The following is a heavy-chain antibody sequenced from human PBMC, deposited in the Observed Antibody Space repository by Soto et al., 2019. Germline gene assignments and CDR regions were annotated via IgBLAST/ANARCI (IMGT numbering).Heavy chain of an antibody. V-gene: IGHV1-8*01. CDR1: GYSFTSYD. Sequence: ASVKVSCKASGYSFTSYDINWVRQATGQGLEWMGWMNPNSGNTGYAQKFQGRLTMTRNTSIGAAYMELSSLRSDDTAVHFCARGLGLAALDYWGQGTLVTVSS. CDR2: MNPNSGNT. CDR3: ARGLGLAALDY. J-gene: IGHJ4*02. D-gene: IGHD2-15*01.